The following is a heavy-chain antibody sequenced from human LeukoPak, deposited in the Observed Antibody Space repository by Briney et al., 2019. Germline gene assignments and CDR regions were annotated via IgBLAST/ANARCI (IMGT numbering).Heavy chain of an antibody. CDR2: IFSSSSYI. J-gene: IGHJ4*02. CDR3: ASDNLPSV. Sequence: PGGSLRHSCAPSVVTLSRYSTNCVSHAPEGGVECVSSIFSSSSYIYYADSVKGGFTISKDNAKDSSYLHSITLRDKETAVYYCASDNLPSVGGQGNLATVSS. CDR1: VVTLSRYS. V-gene: IGHV3-21*01.